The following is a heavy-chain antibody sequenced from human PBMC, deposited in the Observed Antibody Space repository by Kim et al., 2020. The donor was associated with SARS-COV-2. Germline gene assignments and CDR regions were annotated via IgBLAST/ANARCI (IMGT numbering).Heavy chain of an antibody. V-gene: IGHV4-61*01. Sequence: SETLSLTCTVSGGSVSSGSYYWSWIRQPPGKGLEWIGYIYYSGSTNYNPSLKSRVTISVDTSKNQFSLKLSSVTAADTAVYYCARAWSGSYPDYWGQGTL. CDR3: ARAWSGSYPDY. CDR1: GGSVSSGSYY. CDR2: IYYSGST. J-gene: IGHJ4*02. D-gene: IGHD1-26*01.